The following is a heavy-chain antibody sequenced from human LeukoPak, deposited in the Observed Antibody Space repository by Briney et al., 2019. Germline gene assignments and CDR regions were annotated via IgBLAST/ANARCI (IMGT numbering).Heavy chain of an antibody. CDR1: GGSVSSGSYY. V-gene: IGHV4-61*01. J-gene: IGHJ5*02. CDR3: ARTIAAAARINWFDP. Sequence: PSETLSLTCTVSGGSVSSGSYYWSWIRQPPGKGLEWIGYIYYSGSTNYNPSLKSRVTISVDTSKNQFSLKLSSVTAADTAVYYCARTIAAAARINWFDPWGQGTLVTVSS. CDR2: IYYSGST. D-gene: IGHD6-13*01.